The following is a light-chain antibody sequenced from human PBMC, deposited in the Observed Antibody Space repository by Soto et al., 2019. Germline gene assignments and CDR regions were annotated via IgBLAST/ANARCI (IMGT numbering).Light chain of an antibody. CDR2: KVS. J-gene: IGKJ5*01. CDR1: QSLVYSDGNTY. V-gene: IGKV2-30*01. CDR3: MQGTHWPLP. Sequence: DVVLTQSPLSLPVTLGQPASISCRSSQSLVYSDGNTYLNWFHQRPGQSPRRLIFKVSSRDSGVPDRFSGSGSGTDFTLRISRVEAEDVGVYYCMQGTHWPLPFGQGTRLEI.